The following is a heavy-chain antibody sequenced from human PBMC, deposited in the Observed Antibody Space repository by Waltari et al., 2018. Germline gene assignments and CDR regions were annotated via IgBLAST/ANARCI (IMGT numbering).Heavy chain of an antibody. CDR2: VYYNGDN. V-gene: IGHV4-39*01. Sequence: QAQLQELGPGQVKPSETLSFRCAVSGDSISTSTFYWGWVRQPPGKGRAWVGSVYYNGDNFYNPSLKIRLTLSLDTSNNHFSLSLTSVTAADTAIYYCVRQRSADFWSGYFDLWGQGTLVTVSS. CDR1: GDSISTSTFY. J-gene: IGHJ4*02. CDR3: VRQRSADFWSGYFDL. D-gene: IGHD3-3*01.